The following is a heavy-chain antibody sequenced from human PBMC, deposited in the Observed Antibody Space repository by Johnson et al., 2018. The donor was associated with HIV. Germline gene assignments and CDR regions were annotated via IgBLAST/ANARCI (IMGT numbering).Heavy chain of an antibody. J-gene: IGHJ3*02. V-gene: IGHV3-30-3*01. CDR2: ISYDGSNK. CDR3: ARVRDRGARDDSFDI. D-gene: IGHD3-10*01. CDR1: GFTFDAYT. Sequence: QVQLVESGGGVVQPGRSLRLFCAVSGFTFDAYTMHWVRQAPGKGLEWVAVISYDGSNKYYADSVRGRFTISRDNSKNTLYLQMNSLGPEDTAVYYCARVRDRGARDDSFDIWGQGTMVTVSS.